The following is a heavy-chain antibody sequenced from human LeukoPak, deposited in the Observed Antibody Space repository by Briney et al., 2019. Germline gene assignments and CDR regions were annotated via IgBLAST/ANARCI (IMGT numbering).Heavy chain of an antibody. CDR3: ASVTMVTTSPWSWGPKKIGQEVTWHDP. D-gene: IGHD4/OR15-4a*01. V-gene: IGHV1-18*01. CDR1: GYTFRDYG. J-gene: IGHJ5*02. Sequence: ASVQVSCKTSGYTFRDYGITWVRQAPRQGLEWMGWSSNDNGNSEHAQKIQGRVTMTRDTSTSTANMVLRSLTSDDTAVYYCASVTMVTTSPWSWGPKKIGQEVTWHDPWGQGTLVTVSS. CDR2: SSNDNGNS.